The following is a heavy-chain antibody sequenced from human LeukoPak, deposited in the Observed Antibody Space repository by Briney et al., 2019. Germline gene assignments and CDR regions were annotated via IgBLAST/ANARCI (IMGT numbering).Heavy chain of an antibody. J-gene: IGHJ4*02. V-gene: IGHV4-39*01. CDR3: ARHFPWSGYYTPLEY. Sequence: SETLSLTCTVSGGSISSSSYYWGWIRQPPGKGLEWIGSIYYSGSTYYNPSLKSRVTISVDTSKNQFSLKLSSVTAADTAVYYCARHFPWSGYYTPLEYWGQGTLVTVSS. D-gene: IGHD3-3*01. CDR1: GGSISSSSYY. CDR2: IYYSGST.